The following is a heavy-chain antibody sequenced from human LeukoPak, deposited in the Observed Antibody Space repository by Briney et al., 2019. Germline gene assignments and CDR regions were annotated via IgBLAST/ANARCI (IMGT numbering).Heavy chain of an antibody. CDR2: IRYDGKNK. V-gene: IGHV3-30*02. D-gene: IGHD1-26*01. CDR1: GFTLNSYG. Sequence: GGSLRLSCAASGFTLNSYGMHWVRKAPGKRLEWVAFIRYDGKNKYYVDSVKGRFTISRDNFKNTLYLQMNSLRAEDTAVYYCAKNFVGTTGDAFDVWGQGTLVTVSS. J-gene: IGHJ3*01. CDR3: AKNFVGTTGDAFDV.